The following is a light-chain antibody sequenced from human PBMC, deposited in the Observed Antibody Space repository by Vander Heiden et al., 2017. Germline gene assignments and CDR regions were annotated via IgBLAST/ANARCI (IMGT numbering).Light chain of an antibody. J-gene: IGKJ4*01. CDR2: GAS. CDR3: QQDNNWPLT. V-gene: IGKV3-15*01. CDR1: QSVSNN. Sequence: EVLMTQSPATLSVSPGERVTLSCRASQSVSNNLAWFQKKPGQPPRLLIYGASTRATGIPVRFTGGGSGTDYILTVSSLQPEDFAVYYCQQDNNWPLTFGGGTRVEIK.